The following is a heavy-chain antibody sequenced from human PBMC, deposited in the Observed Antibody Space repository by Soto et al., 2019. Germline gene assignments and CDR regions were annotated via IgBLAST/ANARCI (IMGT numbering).Heavy chain of an antibody. CDR3: ARRPYYYDCSGYYVDFDY. Sequence: QLQLQESGPGLVKPSETLSLTCTVSGGSISSSSYYWGWIRQPPGKGLEWIVSFYYSGSTYYNTSLQRRVPITVDTSMSQCSLKLSSVTASYTAVYYCARRPYYYDCSGYYVDFDYWGQGTLVAVSS. CDR2: FYYSGST. CDR1: GGSISSSSYY. V-gene: IGHV4-39*01. D-gene: IGHD3-22*01. J-gene: IGHJ4*02.